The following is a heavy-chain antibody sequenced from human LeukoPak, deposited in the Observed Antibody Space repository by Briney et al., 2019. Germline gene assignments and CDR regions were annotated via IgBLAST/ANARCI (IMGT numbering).Heavy chain of an antibody. D-gene: IGHD5-18*01. Sequence: KHSQTLSLTCAISGDSVSSNSAAWNWIRKSPSRGLEWLGRTYYRSKSYNDYAVSVKSRITINPDTSKNQFSLQLNSVTPEDTAVYYCARESYSSIGPFDYWGQGTLVTVSS. CDR2: TYYRSKSYN. CDR1: GDSVSSNSAA. J-gene: IGHJ4*02. V-gene: IGHV6-1*01. CDR3: ARESYSSIGPFDY.